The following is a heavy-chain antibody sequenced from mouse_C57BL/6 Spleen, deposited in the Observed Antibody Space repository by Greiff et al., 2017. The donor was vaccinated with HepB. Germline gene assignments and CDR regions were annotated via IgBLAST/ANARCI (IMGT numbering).Heavy chain of an antibody. CDR1: GYAFSSSW. CDR2: IYPGDGDT. J-gene: IGHJ3*01. V-gene: IGHV1-82*01. Sequence: VQLQQSGPELVKPGASVKISCKASGYAFSSSWMNWVKQRPGKGLEWIGRIYPGDGDTNYNGKFKGKATLTADKSSSTAYMQLSSLTSEDSAVYFCARGDLNWDGFAYWGQGTLVTVSA. D-gene: IGHD4-1*01. CDR3: ARGDLNWDGFAY.